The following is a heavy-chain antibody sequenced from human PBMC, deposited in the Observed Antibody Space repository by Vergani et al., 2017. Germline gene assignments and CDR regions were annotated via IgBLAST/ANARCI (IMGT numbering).Heavy chain of an antibody. J-gene: IGHJ4*02. CDR2: IDWDDDK. CDR1: GFSLSTSGMC. Sequence: QVTLRESGPALVKPTQTLTLTCTFSGFSLSTSGMCVSWIRQPPGKALEWLARIDWDDDKYYSTSLKTRLTISKDTAKNQVVLTMTNMDPVETATYYCARGLSERGGDCAHFDYWGQGTLVTVSS. CDR3: ARGLSERGGDCAHFDY. V-gene: IGHV2-70*15. D-gene: IGHD2-21*02.